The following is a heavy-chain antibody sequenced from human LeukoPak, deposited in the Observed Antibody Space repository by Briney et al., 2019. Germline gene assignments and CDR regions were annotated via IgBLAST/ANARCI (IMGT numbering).Heavy chain of an antibody. V-gene: IGHV1-8*01. CDR2: MNPNSGNT. Sequence: ASVKVSCXASGYTFTSYDINWVRRATGQGLEWMGWMNPNSGNTGYAQKFQGRVTMTRNTSISTAYMELSSLRSEDTAVYYCARGRAVAGYNWFDSWGQGTLVTVSS. CDR1: GYTFTSYD. D-gene: IGHD6-19*01. J-gene: IGHJ5*01. CDR3: ARGRAVAGYNWFDS.